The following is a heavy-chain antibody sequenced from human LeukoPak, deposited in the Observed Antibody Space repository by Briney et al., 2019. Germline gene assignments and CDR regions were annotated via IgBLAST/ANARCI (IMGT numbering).Heavy chain of an antibody. CDR2: ISGSGGNT. CDR1: GFTFGYYA. V-gene: IGHV3-23*01. CDR3: AKVGLRLGGDY. J-gene: IGHJ4*02. D-gene: IGHD4-17*01. Sequence: GGSLRLSCAASGFTFGYYAMSWVRQPPGKGLEWVSSISGSGGNTYFADSVKGRFTISRDNSKNTLYLQMNSLRAEDTAVYYCAKVGLRLGGDYWGQGTLVTVSS.